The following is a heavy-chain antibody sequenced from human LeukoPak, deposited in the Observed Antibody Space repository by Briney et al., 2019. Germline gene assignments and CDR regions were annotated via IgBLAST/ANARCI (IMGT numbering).Heavy chain of an antibody. D-gene: IGHD6-19*01. J-gene: IGHJ4*02. CDR1: GFTVSSYA. CDR3: AKDLVASSGWYRGDY. V-gene: IGHV3-23*01. CDR2: ISGSGGST. Sequence: PGGSVRLSCAASGFTVSSYAMSWVRQAPGKGLEWVSAISGSGGSTYYADSVKGRFTISRDNSKNTLYLQMNSLRAEDTAVYYCAKDLVASSGWYRGDYWGQGTLVTVSS.